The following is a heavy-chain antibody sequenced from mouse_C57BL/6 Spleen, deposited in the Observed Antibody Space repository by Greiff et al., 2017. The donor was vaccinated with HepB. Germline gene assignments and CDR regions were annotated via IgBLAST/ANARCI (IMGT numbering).Heavy chain of an antibody. CDR2: ISYSGST. Sequence: EVKLVESGPGLVKPPQSLSLTCTVTGYSITSGYGWNWIRQFPGNKLEWMGYISYSGSTNYNPSLKSRISITRDTSKNQFFLQLNSVTTEDTATYYCARTARIKYWGQGTTLVVSS. CDR1: GYSITSGYG. J-gene: IGHJ2*01. V-gene: IGHV3-2*02. CDR3: ARTARIKY. D-gene: IGHD1-2*01.